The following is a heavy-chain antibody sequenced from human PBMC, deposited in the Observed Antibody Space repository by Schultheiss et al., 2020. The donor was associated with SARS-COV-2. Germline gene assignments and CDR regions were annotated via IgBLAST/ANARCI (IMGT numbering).Heavy chain of an antibody. CDR2: ISYDGSNK. Sequence: GESLKISCAASGFTFSSYGMHWVRQAPGKGLECVGVISYDGSNKYYADSVKGRFTISRDNSKNTLYLQMNSLRAEDTAVYYCARVFAFGYCSGGSCYPRSFLDYWGQGTLVTVSS. CDR3: ARVFAFGYCSGGSCYPRSFLDY. D-gene: IGHD2-15*01. J-gene: IGHJ4*02. CDR1: GFTFSSYG. V-gene: IGHV3-30*03.